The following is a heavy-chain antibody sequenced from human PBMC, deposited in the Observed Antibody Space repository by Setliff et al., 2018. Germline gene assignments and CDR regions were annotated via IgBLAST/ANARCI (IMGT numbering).Heavy chain of an antibody. D-gene: IGHD1-1*01. V-gene: IGHV4-34*01. J-gene: IGHJ4*02. CDR3: RQAVVGRDVFDF. Sequence: PSETLSLTCNVYGGSFDTYYWSWIRQPPGKGLEWFGEINQSGSGDYNPSFKGRVTISVDTSKKQFSLTLTSVTAADTALYYCRQAVVGRDVFDFWGQGILVTVSS. CDR1: GGSFDTYY. CDR2: INQSGSG.